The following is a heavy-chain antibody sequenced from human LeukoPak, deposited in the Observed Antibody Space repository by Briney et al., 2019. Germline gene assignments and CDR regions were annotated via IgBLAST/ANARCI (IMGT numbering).Heavy chain of an antibody. D-gene: IGHD2-15*01. Sequence: GGSLRLSCAASGFTFSSYSMNWVRQAPGKGLEWVSSISSSSSYIYYADSVKGRFTISRDNAKNSLYLQMNSLRAEDTAVYYCARELLRYCSGGSCSDDDYWGQGTLVTVSS. CDR1: GFTFSSYS. J-gene: IGHJ4*02. CDR2: ISSSSSYI. CDR3: ARELLRYCSGGSCSDDDY. V-gene: IGHV3-21*01.